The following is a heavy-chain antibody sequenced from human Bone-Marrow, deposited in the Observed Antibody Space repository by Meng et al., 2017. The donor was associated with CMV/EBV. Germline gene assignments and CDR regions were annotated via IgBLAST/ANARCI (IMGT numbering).Heavy chain of an antibody. V-gene: IGHV3-20*01. D-gene: IGHD3-10*01. CDR2: INWNGGST. Sequence: GESLKISCAASGFTFSSYEMNWVRQAPGKGLEWVSGINWNGGSTGYADSVKGRFTISRDNAKNSLYLQMNSLRAEDTALYHCARVRSPAYGYYYYGMAVWGQGHTV. J-gene: IGHJ6*02. CDR1: GFTFSSYE. CDR3: ARVRSPAYGYYYYGMAV.